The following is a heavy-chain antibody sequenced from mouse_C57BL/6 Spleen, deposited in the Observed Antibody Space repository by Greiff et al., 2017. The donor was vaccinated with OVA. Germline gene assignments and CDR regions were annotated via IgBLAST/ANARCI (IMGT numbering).Heavy chain of an antibody. J-gene: IGHJ3*01. CDR1: GYTFTSYW. CDR3: AVDSSGFAY. CDR2: LDPSDSYT. Sequence: VQLQQPGAELVMPGASVKLSCKASGYTFTSYWMHWVKQRPGQGLEWIGELDPSDSYTNYNQKFKGQSTLTVDKSSSTAYMQLSSLTSEDAAVYYCAVDSSGFAYWGQGTLVTVSA. V-gene: IGHV1-69*01. D-gene: IGHD3-2*02.